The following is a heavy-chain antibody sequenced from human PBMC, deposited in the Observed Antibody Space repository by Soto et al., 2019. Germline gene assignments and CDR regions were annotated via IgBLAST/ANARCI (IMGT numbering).Heavy chain of an antibody. CDR1: GGSFSGYY. Sequence: SETLSLTCAVYGGSFSGYYWSWIRQPPGKVLEWIGEINHSGSTNYNPSLKSRVTISVDTSKNQFSLKLSSVTAADTAVYYCARGAGSSSWFDYWGQGTLVTVSS. V-gene: IGHV4-34*01. D-gene: IGHD6-13*01. CDR3: ARGAGSSSWFDY. CDR2: INHSGST. J-gene: IGHJ4*02.